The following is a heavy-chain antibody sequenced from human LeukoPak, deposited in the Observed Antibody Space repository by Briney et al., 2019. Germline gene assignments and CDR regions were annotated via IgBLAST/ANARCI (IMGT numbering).Heavy chain of an antibody. CDR3: ARLRGGYPIDY. V-gene: IGHV4-34*01. D-gene: IGHD3-22*01. CDR1: GGSFSGYY. J-gene: IGHJ4*02. Sequence: PSETLSLTCAVYGGSFSGYYWSWIRQPPGKGLEWIGEINHSGSTNYNPSLKSRVTISVDTSKNQFSLKLSSVTAADTAVYYCARLRGGYPIDYWGQGTLVTVSS. CDR2: INHSGST.